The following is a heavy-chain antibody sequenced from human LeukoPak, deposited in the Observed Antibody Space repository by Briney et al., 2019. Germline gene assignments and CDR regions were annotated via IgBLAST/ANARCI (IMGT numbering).Heavy chain of an antibody. V-gene: IGHV3-21*06. D-gene: IGHD5-18*01. CDR1: GITVSSNY. CDR3: VRDQFCCVDANMANEF. J-gene: IGHJ4*02. CDR2: ISRSGSYI. Sequence: NPGGSLRLSCAASGITVSSNYMSWVRQPPGKGLEWVSFISRSGSYIYYADSLKGRFTISRDNAKNSLYLQMESLRAEDTAVYYCVRDQFCCVDANMANEFWGQGTLVTVSS.